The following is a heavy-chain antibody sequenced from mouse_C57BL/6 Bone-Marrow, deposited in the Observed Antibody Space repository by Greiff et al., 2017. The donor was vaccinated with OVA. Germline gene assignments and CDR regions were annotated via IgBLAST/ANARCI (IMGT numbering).Heavy chain of an antibody. CDR2: IYPRSGNT. Sequence: VQVVESGAELARPGASVKLSCKASGYTFTSYGISWVKQRTGQGLEWIGEIYPRSGNTYYNEKFKGKATLTADKSSSTAYMELRSLTSEDSAVYFCARDYYDYDGYYFDYWGQGTTLTVSS. V-gene: IGHV1-81*01. CDR1: GYTFTSYG. CDR3: ARDYYDYDGYYFDY. D-gene: IGHD2-4*01. J-gene: IGHJ2*01.